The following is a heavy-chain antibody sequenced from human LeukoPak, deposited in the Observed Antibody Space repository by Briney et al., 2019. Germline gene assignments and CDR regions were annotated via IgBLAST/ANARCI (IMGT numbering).Heavy chain of an antibody. D-gene: IGHD3-3*01. CDR2: ISSHSTYI. CDR3: ARGPVGIIPLYYMDI. Sequence: GGSLRLSCAASGFDFNNYNMNWVRQAPGKGLEWVSSISSHSTYIYYADSVKGRFTISRDNAKNSLYLQMNSLRAEDTAVYYCARGPVGIIPLYYMDIWGKGTTVTVSS. CDR1: GFDFNNYN. J-gene: IGHJ6*03. V-gene: IGHV3-21*01.